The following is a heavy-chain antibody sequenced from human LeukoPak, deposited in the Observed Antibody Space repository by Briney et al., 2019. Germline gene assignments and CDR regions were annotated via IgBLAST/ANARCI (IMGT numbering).Heavy chain of an antibody. CDR1: GFTFSSYW. CDR2: IKQDGSEK. J-gene: IGHJ4*02. V-gene: IGHV3-7*03. D-gene: IGHD3-3*01. Sequence: GGSLRLSGAASGFTFSSYWMSWVRQAQGRGREWWANIKQDGSEKYYVDSVKGRFTISRDNAKNSLYPQMNSLRAEDTAVYYCARALLRFLEWSPDYWGQGTLVTVSS. CDR3: ARALLRFLEWSPDY.